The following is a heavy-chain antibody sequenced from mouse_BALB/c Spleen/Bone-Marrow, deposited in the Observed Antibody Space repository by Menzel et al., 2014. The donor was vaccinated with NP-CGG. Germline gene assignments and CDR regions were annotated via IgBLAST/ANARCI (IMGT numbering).Heavy chain of an antibody. CDR2: IYPGDGDT. V-gene: IGHV1-80*01. CDR1: GYAFSNYW. Sequence: QVQLQQPGAELVRPGSSVKISCKASGYAFSNYWMSWVKQRPGQGLEWIGQIYPGDGDTNYNGKFKGKATLTADKSSSTAYMQLSSLTSEDSAVYFCARWLPAMDYWGQGTSVTVSS. CDR3: ARWLPAMDY. J-gene: IGHJ4*01. D-gene: IGHD2-2*01.